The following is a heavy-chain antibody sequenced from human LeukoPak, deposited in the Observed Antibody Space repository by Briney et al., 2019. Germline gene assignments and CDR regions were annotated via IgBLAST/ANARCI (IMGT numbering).Heavy chain of an antibody. J-gene: IGHJ4*02. V-gene: IGHV3-30*03. CDR1: GFTFSSYG. CDR2: ISNDGNNK. CDR3: ARATPGSRVS. D-gene: IGHD5-12*01. Sequence: GGSLRLSCAASGFTFSSYGMHWVRQAPGKGLEWVALISNDGNNKYYADSVKGRFTISRDNSKNTLYLQMNSLRAEDTAVYYCARATPGSRVSWGQGTLVTVSS.